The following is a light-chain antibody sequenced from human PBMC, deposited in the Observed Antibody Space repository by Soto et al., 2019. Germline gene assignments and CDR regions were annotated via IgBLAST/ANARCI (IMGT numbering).Light chain of an antibody. CDR1: SSNIGSNT. CDR3: ATWDDSLNGYV. CDR2: TDI. Sequence: QSVLTQPPSASGTPGQRVTISCSGSSSNIGSNTVNWFQQLPGTAPKLLIYTDIQRPSGVPDRFPGSKSGTSASLAISGLQSEDEADYYCATWDDSLNGYVFGTGTKVTVL. V-gene: IGLV1-44*01. J-gene: IGLJ1*01.